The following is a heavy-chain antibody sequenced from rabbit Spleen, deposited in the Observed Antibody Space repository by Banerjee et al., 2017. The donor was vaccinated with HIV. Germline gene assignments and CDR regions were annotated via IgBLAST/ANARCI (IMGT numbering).Heavy chain of an antibody. Sequence: QSLEESGGDLVKPGASLTLTCTASGFSFSSSDYMCWVRQAPGKGLEWISCIAGSSSDFTYSATWAKGRFTISKTSSTTVTLQMTSLTVADTATYFCAREDVGGSYTLWGQGTLVTVS. CDR1: GFSFSSSDY. V-gene: IGHV1S40*01. CDR3: AREDVGGSYTL. D-gene: IGHD1-1*01. CDR2: IAGSSSDFT. J-gene: IGHJ3*01.